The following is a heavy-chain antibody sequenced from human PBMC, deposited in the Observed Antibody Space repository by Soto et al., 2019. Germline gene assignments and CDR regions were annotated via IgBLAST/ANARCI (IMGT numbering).Heavy chain of an antibody. CDR2: ISGNGGTT. D-gene: IGHD2-2*01. Sequence: GGSLRLSCAASGFIFSNYAMSWVRQAPGKGLEWVSGISGNGGTTYYADSVMGRFTVSRDNSKNTLYLQMNSLRVEDTAVYYCGRGYCTSATCYLLDYWGQGALVTASS. J-gene: IGHJ4*02. CDR1: GFIFSNYA. V-gene: IGHV3-23*01. CDR3: GRGYCTSATCYLLDY.